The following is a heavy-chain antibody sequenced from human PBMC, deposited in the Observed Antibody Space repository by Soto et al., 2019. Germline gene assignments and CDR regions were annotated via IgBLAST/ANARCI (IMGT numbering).Heavy chain of an antibody. CDR3: AREGSYSAYNFAHGIQLWSFDF. CDR2: IFSSGST. Sequence: SSETLSLTCTVSGGSINTFYWSWVRQPAGKGLEWIGRIFSSGSTSFNPSLESRVAMSVDTSKNHFSLNLSSVTAADMAVYYCAREGSYSAYNFAHGIQLWSFDFWGQGALVTVSS. CDR1: GGSINTFY. J-gene: IGHJ4*02. D-gene: IGHD5-12*01. V-gene: IGHV4-4*07.